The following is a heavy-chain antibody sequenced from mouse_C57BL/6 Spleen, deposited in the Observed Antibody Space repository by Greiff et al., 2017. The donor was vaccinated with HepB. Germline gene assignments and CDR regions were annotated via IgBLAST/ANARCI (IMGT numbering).Heavy chain of an antibody. J-gene: IGHJ2*01. V-gene: IGHV1-64*01. CDR1: GYTFTSYW. Sequence: QVQLQQPGAELVKPGASVKLSCKASGYTFTSYWMHWVKQRPGQGLEWIGMIHPNSGSTNYNEKFKSKATLTVDKSSSTAYMQLSSLTSEDSAVYYGAREGGKDYFDYWGQGTTLTVSS. CDR2: IHPNSGST. D-gene: IGHD1-1*02. CDR3: AREGGKDYFDY.